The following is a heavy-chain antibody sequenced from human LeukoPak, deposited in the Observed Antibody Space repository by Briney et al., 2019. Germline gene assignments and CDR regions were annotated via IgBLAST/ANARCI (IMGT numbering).Heavy chain of an antibody. D-gene: IGHD1-26*01. Sequence: SETLSLTCTVSGGSISSGSYYWSWIQQPAGTGLEWIGRIYTSGSTNYNPSLKSRVTISVDTSKNQFSLKLSSVTAADTAVYYCAREGSGSYGWYFDYWGQGTLVTVSS. V-gene: IGHV4-61*02. CDR2: IYTSGST. CDR3: AREGSGSYGWYFDY. CDR1: GGSISSGSYY. J-gene: IGHJ4*02.